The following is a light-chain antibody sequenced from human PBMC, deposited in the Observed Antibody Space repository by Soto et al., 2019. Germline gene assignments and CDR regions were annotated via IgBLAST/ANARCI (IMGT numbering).Light chain of an antibody. CDR3: AAWDDSLSGVV. V-gene: IGLV1-47*01. CDR2: RND. J-gene: IGLJ2*01. Sequence: QSVLTQPPSASATPGQRVTISCSGSSSNIGTNYVYWYQHLPGTAPKLLIYRNDQRPSRVPDRFSGSMSGTAASLAIGGLRSEDEADYYCAAWDDSLSGVVFGGGTKVTVL. CDR1: SSNIGTNY.